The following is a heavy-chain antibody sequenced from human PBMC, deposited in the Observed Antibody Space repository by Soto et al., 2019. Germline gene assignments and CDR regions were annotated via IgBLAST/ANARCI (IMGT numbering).Heavy chain of an antibody. J-gene: IGHJ6*02. Sequence: RASVNVSCKASGYTFTSYCISWVRQAPGQGLEWMGWISAYNGNTNYAQKLQGRVTMTTDTSTSTAYMELRGLRSDDTAVYYCARDERYDFWSGYYTGPHYYYYYGMDVWGQGTTVTVSS. V-gene: IGHV1-18*04. CDR2: ISAYNGNT. CDR3: ARDERYDFWSGYYTGPHYYYYYGMDV. D-gene: IGHD3-3*01. CDR1: GYTFTSYC.